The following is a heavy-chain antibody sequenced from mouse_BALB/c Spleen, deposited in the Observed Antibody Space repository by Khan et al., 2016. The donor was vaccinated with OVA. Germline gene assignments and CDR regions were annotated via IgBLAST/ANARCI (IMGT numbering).Heavy chain of an antibody. D-gene: IGHD1-1*01. CDR1: GYSFTGYY. V-gene: IGHV1-26*01. Sequence: VQLKESGPDLVKPGASVKISCRASGYSFTGYYIHWVKQSHGKSLEWIGRVNPNNGGTSSNQKFKGKAILTVDKSSNTAYMELRSLTSEDSAVYSCAIYHGYFDVWGAGTTVTVSS. CDR2: VNPNNGGT. CDR3: AIYHGYFDV. J-gene: IGHJ1*01.